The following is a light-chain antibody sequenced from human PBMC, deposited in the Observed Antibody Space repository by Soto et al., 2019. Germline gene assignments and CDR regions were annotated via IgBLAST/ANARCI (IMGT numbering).Light chain of an antibody. CDR1: QDIRNE. J-gene: IGKJ1*01. CDR2: AAS. Sequence: DIQMTQSPSSLSASVGDRVTITCRASQDIRNELGWYQQKPGKVPKLLIYAASTLQTGVPSSFSGSGSGTEFTLTISSLQPEDVATYYCLQHYTTPRTFGQGTQVEIK. CDR3: LQHYTTPRT. V-gene: IGKV1-17*01.